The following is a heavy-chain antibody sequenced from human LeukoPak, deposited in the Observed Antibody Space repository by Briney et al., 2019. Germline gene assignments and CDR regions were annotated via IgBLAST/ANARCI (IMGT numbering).Heavy chain of an antibody. J-gene: IGHJ6*02. CDR2: MNPNSGNT. CDR3: ARELGSSDYYYYGMDV. Sequence: ASVKVSCKASGYTFTSYDINWVRQATGQGLEWMGWMNPNSGNTGYAQKFQGRVTMTRNTSISTAYMELSSLRSEDTAVYYRARELGSSDYYYYGMDVWGQGTTVTVSS. D-gene: IGHD1-26*01. V-gene: IGHV1-8*01. CDR1: GYTFTSYD.